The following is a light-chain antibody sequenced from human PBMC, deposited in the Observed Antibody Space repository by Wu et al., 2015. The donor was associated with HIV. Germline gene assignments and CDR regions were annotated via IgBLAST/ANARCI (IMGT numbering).Light chain of an antibody. Sequence: EIVMTQSPATLSVSPGEGVTLSCRASQSVRSNLAWYQQKPGQAPRLLIYGASTRATGIPARFSGSGSGTEFALTISSVQSEDFAVYYCQQYNDWPMYTFGQGTKLEIK. J-gene: IGKJ2*01. CDR2: GAS. CDR1: QSVRSN. V-gene: IGKV3-15*01. CDR3: QQYNDWPMYT.